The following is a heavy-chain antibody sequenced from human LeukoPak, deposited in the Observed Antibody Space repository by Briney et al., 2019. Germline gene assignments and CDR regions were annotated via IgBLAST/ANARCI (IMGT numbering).Heavy chain of an antibody. CDR1: GYTFTSYG. J-gene: IGHJ4*02. D-gene: IGHD4-11*01. CDR2: IIPIFGTA. CDR3: AREGNYGYFDY. Sequence: SVKVSCKASGYTFTSYGISWVRQAPGQGLEWMGGIIPIFGTANYAQKFQGRVTITTDESTSTAYMELSSLRSEDTAVYYCAREGNYGYFDYWGQGTLVTVSS. V-gene: IGHV1-69*05.